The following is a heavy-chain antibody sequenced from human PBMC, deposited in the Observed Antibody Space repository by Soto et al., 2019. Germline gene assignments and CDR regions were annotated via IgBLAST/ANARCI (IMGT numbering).Heavy chain of an antibody. D-gene: IGHD3-3*01. CDR1: RFTFSDHF. Sequence: PGGSLRLSCAASRFTFSDHFMTWIRQAPGKGLEWVSYISSSGTTTYYADSVRGRFSISRDNSKNSLYLQMNSLRVEDTAVYYCARVGDMAYKDWGQGTLVTVSS. V-gene: IGHV3-11*01. CDR2: ISSSGTTT. CDR3: ARVGDMAYKD. J-gene: IGHJ4*02.